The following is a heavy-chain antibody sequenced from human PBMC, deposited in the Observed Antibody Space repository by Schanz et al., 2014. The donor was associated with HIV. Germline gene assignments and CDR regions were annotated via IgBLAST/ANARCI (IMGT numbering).Heavy chain of an antibody. V-gene: IGHV4-34*02. CDR3: ARELLTTVTPSFDS. D-gene: IGHD4-4*01. CDR2: ISHSGNT. CDR1: GGSFRGYY. Sequence: QVQLQQWGAGLLKPSETLSLTCAVYGGSFRGYYWTWIRQPPGKGLEWIGEISHSGNTNYNPILKSRVTIPVDTSKNQFPLKVTSVTAADTAVFYCARELLTTVTPSFDSWGKGILVTVSS. J-gene: IGHJ4*02.